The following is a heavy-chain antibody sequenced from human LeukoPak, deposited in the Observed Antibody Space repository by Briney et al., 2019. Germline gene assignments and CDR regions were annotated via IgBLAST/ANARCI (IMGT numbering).Heavy chain of an antibody. Sequence: PGRSLRLTCAASGLTFSNYDMHWVRQAPGKGLEWVAVIWYDGSNKYYADSVKGRFTLSRDNSKNTLYLQMNSLRAEDTAVYYCAKRNSGNYFDDWGQGSLVTVSS. J-gene: IGHJ4*02. CDR1: GLTFSNYD. V-gene: IGHV3-33*06. D-gene: IGHD1-26*01. CDR2: IWYDGSNK. CDR3: AKRNSGNYFDD.